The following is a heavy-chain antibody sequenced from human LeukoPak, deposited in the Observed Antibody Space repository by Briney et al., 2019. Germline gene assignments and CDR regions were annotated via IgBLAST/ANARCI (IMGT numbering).Heavy chain of an antibody. D-gene: IGHD6-19*01. CDR3: AREGRIAVAEALGRYYFDY. J-gene: IGHJ4*02. Sequence: PGRSLRLSYAASGFTFSSYGMHWIRQAPGKELEWVAVIWYDGSNKYYADSVKGRFTISRDNSKNTLYLQMNSLRAEDTAVYYCAREGRIAVAEALGRYYFDYWGQGTLVTVSS. CDR2: IWYDGSNK. CDR1: GFTFSSYG. V-gene: IGHV3-33*01.